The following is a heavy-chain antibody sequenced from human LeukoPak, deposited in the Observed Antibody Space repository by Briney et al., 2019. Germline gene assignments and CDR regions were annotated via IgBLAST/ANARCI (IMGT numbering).Heavy chain of an antibody. J-gene: IGHJ4*02. CDR1: GGSISNYY. Sequence: PSETLSLTCTLSGGSISNYYWSWSRQPAAKGLDWIGRIYTSGSTNYNPSLKSRVTMSEDTSKNHLSLKLSSVTAADTPVYYCARDFDYWGPGTLVTVSS. CDR2: IYTSGST. V-gene: IGHV4-4*07. CDR3: ARDFDY.